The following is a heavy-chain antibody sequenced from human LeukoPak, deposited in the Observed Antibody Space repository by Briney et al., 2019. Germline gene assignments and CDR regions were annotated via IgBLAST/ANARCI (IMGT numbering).Heavy chain of an antibody. CDR3: AKDPYIVATITLAFDY. CDR2: ISGSGGST. Sequence: GGSLRLSCAASGFTFSSYIMNWVRQAPGKGLEWVSAISGSGGSTYYADSVKGRFTISRDNSKNTLYLQMNSLRAEDTAVYYCAKDPYIVATITLAFDYWGQGTLVTVSS. CDR1: GFTFSSYI. J-gene: IGHJ4*02. V-gene: IGHV3-23*01. D-gene: IGHD5-12*01.